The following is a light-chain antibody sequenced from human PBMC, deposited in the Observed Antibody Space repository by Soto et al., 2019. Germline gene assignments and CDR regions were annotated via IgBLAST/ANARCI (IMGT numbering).Light chain of an antibody. CDR2: EGS. Sequence: QSALTQPASVSGSPGQSITISCTGTSRDVGSYNLVSWYQQHPGKAPKLMIYEGSKRPSGVSNRFSGSKSGNTASLTISGLQADDEADYYCCSYAGSSTVVFGGGTKLTVL. V-gene: IGLV2-23*01. CDR1: SRDVGSYNL. J-gene: IGLJ2*01. CDR3: CSYAGSSTVV.